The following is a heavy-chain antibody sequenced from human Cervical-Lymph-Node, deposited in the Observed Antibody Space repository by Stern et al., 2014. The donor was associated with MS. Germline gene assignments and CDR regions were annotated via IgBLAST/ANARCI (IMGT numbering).Heavy chain of an antibody. CDR1: GGSISSVGYY. Sequence: VQLVESGPGLVKPSETLSLTCTVSGGSISSVGYYWGWIRQPPGKGLEWMGSIYHNGNPYYSPSLESRVTMSVDTAQNQFSLKLSSVTAADTAVYYCARHEAPPALNGFDIWGQGTKVTVSS. D-gene: IGHD2-2*01. CDR3: ARHEAPPALNGFDI. V-gene: IGHV4-39*01. CDR2: IYHNGNP. J-gene: IGHJ3*02.